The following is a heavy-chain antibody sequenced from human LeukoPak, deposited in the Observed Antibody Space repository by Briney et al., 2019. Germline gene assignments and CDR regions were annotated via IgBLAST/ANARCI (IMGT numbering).Heavy chain of an antibody. D-gene: IGHD3-10*01. CDR3: ARDQDYYGSGSLDL. CDR1: GGSISSGGYS. CDR2: IYHSGST. J-gene: IGHJ2*01. Sequence: SETLSLTCAVSGGSISSGGYSWSWIRQPPGKGLEWIGYIYHSGSTYYNPSLKSRVTISVDRSKNQFSLKLSSVTAADTAVYYCARDQDYYGSGSLDLWGRGTLVTVSS. V-gene: IGHV4-30-2*01.